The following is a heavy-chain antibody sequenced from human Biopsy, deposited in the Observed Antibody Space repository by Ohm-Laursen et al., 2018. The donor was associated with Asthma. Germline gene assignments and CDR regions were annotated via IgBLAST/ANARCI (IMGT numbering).Heavy chain of an antibody. D-gene: IGHD5-12*01. J-gene: IGHJ6*02. Sequence: GASVKVSCKASGDSFSNYAISWVRQAPGQGLELMGGLIPVLGTPDHAQMFEGRVTITADESTSTAYMELSSLSSEDTAVYYCARGYSGSDRIVYYYSGLEVWGQGTTVTVSS. V-gene: IGHV1-69*13. CDR3: ARGYSGSDRIVYYYSGLEV. CDR2: LIPVLGTP. CDR1: GDSFSNYA.